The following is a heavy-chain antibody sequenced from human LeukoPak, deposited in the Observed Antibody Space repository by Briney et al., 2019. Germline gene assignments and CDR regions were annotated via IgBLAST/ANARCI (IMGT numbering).Heavy chain of an antibody. D-gene: IGHD3-9*01. J-gene: IGHJ4*02. CDR2: IGGSADRT. Sequence: GGSLRLSCAASGFTFSSYAMSWVRQAPGKGLEWVSIIGGSADRTYYADSVKGRFTISRDNSRNTLYLQLNSLRAEDTAVYYCAKDLRLDYWGQGTLVTVSS. CDR3: AKDLRLDY. V-gene: IGHV3-23*01. CDR1: GFTFSSYA.